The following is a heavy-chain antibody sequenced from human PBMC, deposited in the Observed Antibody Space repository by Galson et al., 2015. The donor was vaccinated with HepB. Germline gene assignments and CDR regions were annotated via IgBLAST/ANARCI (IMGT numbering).Heavy chain of an antibody. CDR2: MNPNTGNT. D-gene: IGHD1-14*01. V-gene: IGHV1-8*01. J-gene: IGHJ4*02. CDR1: GYTFTSYD. CDR3: ARVFYSGSSRNWYNREGEFDY. Sequence: SVKVSCKASGYTFTSYDINWVRQATGQGLEWMGWMNPNTGNTGYAQKFQGRVTMTRITSISTAYMELSSLRSEDTAVYYCARVFYSGSSRNWYNREGEFDYWGQGSLVTVSS.